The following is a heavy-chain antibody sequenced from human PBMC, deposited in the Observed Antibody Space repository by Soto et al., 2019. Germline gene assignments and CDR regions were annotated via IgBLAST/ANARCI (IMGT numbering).Heavy chain of an antibody. CDR2: IYYSGST. Sequence: SETLCITCTFSGGSISSYYWNWIRQPPGKGLDSIGYIYYSGSTNYNPSLKSRVTISVDTSKNQFSLKLSSVTAADTAVYYCARDSEVVVPGFQQRWLQLNAFDIWGQGTMVTVSS. CDR3: ARDSEVVVPGFQQRWLQLNAFDI. J-gene: IGHJ3*02. CDR1: GGSISSYY. D-gene: IGHD2-15*01. V-gene: IGHV4-59*01.